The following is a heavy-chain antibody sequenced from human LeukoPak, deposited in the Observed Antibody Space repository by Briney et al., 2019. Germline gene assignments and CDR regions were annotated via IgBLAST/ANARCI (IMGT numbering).Heavy chain of an antibody. Sequence: ASVKVSCKASGYTFRRYLMNWVRQAPGQGLEWMGNIDTDTGNPKYAPGFTGHFVFSLDTSVSTAYLQINSLRAEDTAVYYCARGTPTPGVDYWGQGTQVTVSS. CDR1: GYTFRRYL. J-gene: IGHJ4*02. CDR3: ARGTPTPGVDY. V-gene: IGHV7-4-1*02. D-gene: IGHD1-1*01. CDR2: IDTDTGNP.